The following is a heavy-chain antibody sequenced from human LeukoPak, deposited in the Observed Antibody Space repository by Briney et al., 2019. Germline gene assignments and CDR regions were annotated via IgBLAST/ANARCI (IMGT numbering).Heavy chain of an antibody. CDR2: ISGSGGST. Sequence: GGSLRLSCAASGFTFSSYAMNWVRQAPGKGLEWVSAISGSGGSTYYADSVKGRFTISRDNSKNTLYLQMNSLRAEDTAVYYCAKDGSNYYYYYGMDVWGQGTTVTVSS. CDR3: AKDGSNYYYYYGMDV. J-gene: IGHJ6*02. CDR1: GFTFSSYA. D-gene: IGHD4-11*01. V-gene: IGHV3-23*01.